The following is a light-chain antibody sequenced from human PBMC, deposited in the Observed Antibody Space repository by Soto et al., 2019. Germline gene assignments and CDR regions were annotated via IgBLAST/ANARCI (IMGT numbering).Light chain of an antibody. V-gene: IGKV1-5*03. CDR1: QSISNW. J-gene: IGKJ2*01. CDR2: KTS. Sequence: DIQMTQSPSTLSASVGDRVTITCRASQSISNWLAWYQQKPGRAPKLLIYKTSTLASGVPSRFSGSESGTEFTLTISSLQPDDFATYYCQRYNSYPYTFGQGTKLEIK. CDR3: QRYNSYPYT.